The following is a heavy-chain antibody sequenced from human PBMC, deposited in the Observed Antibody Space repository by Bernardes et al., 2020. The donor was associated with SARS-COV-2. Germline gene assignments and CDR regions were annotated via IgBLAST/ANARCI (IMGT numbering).Heavy chain of an antibody. Sequence: LRLSCAASGFTFTKYDMSWVRQAPGKGLEWVSGISGSGNTTYYADSVKGRFTISRDNSKNTLFLQMDSLRAEDTAVYYCAKDDDRPLFGAPGFDSWGQGTLVTVSS. V-gene: IGHV3-23*01. CDR3: AKDDDRPLFGAPGFDS. D-gene: IGHD3-3*01. CDR2: ISGSGNTT. J-gene: IGHJ4*02. CDR1: GFTFTKYD.